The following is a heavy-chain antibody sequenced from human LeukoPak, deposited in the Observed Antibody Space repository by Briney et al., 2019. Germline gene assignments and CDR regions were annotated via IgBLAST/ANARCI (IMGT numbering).Heavy chain of an antibody. Sequence: GGSLRLSCAASGFTFSSYSMNWVRQAPGKGLEWVSSISSSSSYIYYADSVKGRFTISRDNAKNSLYLQMNSLIAEDTAVYYCARSGSGSFLSYYFDYWGQGTLVTVSS. CDR2: ISSSSSYI. CDR3: ARSGSGSFLSYYFDY. CDR1: GFTFSSYS. V-gene: IGHV3-21*01. J-gene: IGHJ4*02. D-gene: IGHD1-26*01.